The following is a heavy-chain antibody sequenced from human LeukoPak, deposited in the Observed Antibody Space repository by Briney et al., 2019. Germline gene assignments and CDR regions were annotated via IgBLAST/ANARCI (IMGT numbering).Heavy chain of an antibody. CDR3: VKDFDYVWGSFDY. D-gene: IGHD3-16*01. V-gene: IGHV3-30*02. CDR2: IRDDGGAT. J-gene: IGHJ4*02. CDR1: GFTFSNYG. Sequence: GGSLRLSCAASGFTFSNYGMNWVRQAPGKGLEWVAFIRDDGGATYYSDSVKGRFTISRDNSKNTLFLLMNSLRAEDAAVYYCVKDFDYVWGSFDYWGQGTLVTVSS.